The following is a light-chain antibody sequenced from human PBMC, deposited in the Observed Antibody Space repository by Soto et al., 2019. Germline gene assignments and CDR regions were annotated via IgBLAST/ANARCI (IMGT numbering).Light chain of an antibody. CDR1: QNIDNY. CDR2: TTS. J-gene: IGKJ2*02. CDR3: QQTYITPRT. Sequence: DIQMTQSPPSLSASVGDRVTITCRASQNIDNYLNWYQQKPGKAPNLLIYTTSILQSGVPSRFSGSGSGKDFTLTISSLRPEDFATYYCQQTYITPRTLGQGTKLEIK. V-gene: IGKV1-39*01.